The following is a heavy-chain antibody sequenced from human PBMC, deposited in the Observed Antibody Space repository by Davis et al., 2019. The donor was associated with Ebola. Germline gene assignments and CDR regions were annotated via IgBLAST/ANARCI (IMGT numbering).Heavy chain of an antibody. J-gene: IGHJ6*02. CDR1: GGSFSGYY. D-gene: IGHD3-22*01. CDR2: INHSGST. Sequence: MPSETLSLTCAVYGGSFSGYYWSWIRQPPGKGLGWIGEINHSGSTNYNPSLKSRVTISVDTSKNQFSLKLSSVTAADTAVYYCARGRGGYDSSGYYYYYYYGMDVWGQGTTVTVSS. V-gene: IGHV4-34*01. CDR3: ARGRGGYDSSGYYYYYYYGMDV.